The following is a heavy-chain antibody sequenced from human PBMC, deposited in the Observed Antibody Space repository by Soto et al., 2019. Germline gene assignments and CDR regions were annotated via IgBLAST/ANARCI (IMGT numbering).Heavy chain of an antibody. CDR3: SRGILV. Sequence: QVQLQESGPGLVKPSQTLSLTCTVSGGSINSGGYCWSWIRQHPGKGLDWIGCISYGGSTSYNPSLKSRDTISVDTSKNQFSLKLTSVTAVDTAVYYCSRGILVWGQGALITVSS. D-gene: IGHD5-18*01. CDR2: ISYGGST. CDR1: GGSINSGGYC. V-gene: IGHV4-31*03. J-gene: IGHJ4*02.